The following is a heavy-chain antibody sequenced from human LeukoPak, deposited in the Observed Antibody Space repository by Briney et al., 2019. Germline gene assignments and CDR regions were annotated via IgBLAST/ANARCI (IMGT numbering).Heavy chain of an antibody. CDR3: ASGPMYDISGAFGN. V-gene: IGHV1-69*05. Sequence: SVKVSCTASGGTFSSYAISWVRQAPGQGLEWMGGIIPIFGTANYAQKFQGRFTITTDESTSTAYMELSSLRSEDTAVYYCASGPMYDISGAFGNWGQGTLVTVSS. CDR2: IIPIFGTA. D-gene: IGHD3-9*01. CDR1: GGTFSSYA. J-gene: IGHJ4*02.